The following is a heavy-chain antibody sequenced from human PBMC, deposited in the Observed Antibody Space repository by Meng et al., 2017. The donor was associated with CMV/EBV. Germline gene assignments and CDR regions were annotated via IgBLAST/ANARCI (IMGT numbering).Heavy chain of an antibody. Sequence: ESLKISCAASGFTFSSYWMSWVRQAPGKGLEWVANIKQDGSEKYYVDSVKGRFTISRDNAKNSLYLQMNSMRAEDTAVYYCARDYSAVTITAFDYWGQGTLVTVSS. V-gene: IGHV3-7*03. CDR1: GFTFSSYW. CDR3: ARDYSAVTITAFDY. CDR2: IKQDGSEK. J-gene: IGHJ4*02. D-gene: IGHD4-11*01.